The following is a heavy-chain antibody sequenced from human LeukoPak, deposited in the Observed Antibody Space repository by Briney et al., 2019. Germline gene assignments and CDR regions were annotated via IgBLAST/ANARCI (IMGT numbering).Heavy chain of an antibody. CDR2: ITGRGGNT. V-gene: IGHV3-23*01. CDR3: SKWGDYDVLAGYYVSDY. J-gene: IGHJ4*02. D-gene: IGHD3-9*01. Sequence: GGALRLSCAASGFTFSNDAMSGVRQARGKGREWVSAITGRGGNTYYADSVKGGLTISRDSSKNTVFLQMNSMRAEDTAVYYCSKWGDYDVLAGYYVSDYWGQGTLVTVSS. CDR1: GFTFSNDA.